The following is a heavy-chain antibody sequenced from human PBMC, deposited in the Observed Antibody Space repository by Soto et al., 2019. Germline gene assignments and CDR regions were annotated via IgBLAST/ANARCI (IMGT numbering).Heavy chain of an antibody. J-gene: IGHJ5*02. CDR1: GFTVSSNY. V-gene: IGHV3-66*01. CDR3: AREVAAAGTLHWFDP. D-gene: IGHD6-13*01. CDR2: IYSGGST. Sequence: EVQLVESGGGLVQPGGSLRLSCAASGFTVSSNYMSWVRQAPGKGLEWVSVIYSGGSTYYADSVKGRFTISRDNSKNTLYLQMNSLRAEDTAVYYCAREVAAAGTLHWFDPWGQGTLVTVSS.